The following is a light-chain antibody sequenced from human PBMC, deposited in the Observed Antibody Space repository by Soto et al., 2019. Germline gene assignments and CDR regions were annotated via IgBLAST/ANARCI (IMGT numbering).Light chain of an antibody. J-gene: IGKJ4*01. CDR3: QQSYSPLT. Sequence: ENVLTQSPGTLSLSPGERATLSCRASESVSSSFLAWYQQRLGQAPRLLIYGASSRATGIPDRFSGSGSGTDFTLTISSLQPEDFATYYCQQSYSPLTFGGGTKVDIK. V-gene: IGKV3-20*01. CDR2: GAS. CDR1: ESVSSSF.